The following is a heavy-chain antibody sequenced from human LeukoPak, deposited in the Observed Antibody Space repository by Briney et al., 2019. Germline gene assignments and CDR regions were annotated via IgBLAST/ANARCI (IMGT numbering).Heavy chain of an antibody. CDR1: GGTFNNFA. V-gene: IGHV1-69*13. CDR2: IFPVFGTP. J-gene: IGHJ3*02. CDR3: ARGPHTSSWYKHAFDI. Sequence: GASVKVSCKASGGTFNNFAICWVRQAPGQGLEWMGGIFPVFGTPTYAQKFQGRVTITADESTRTAHMELSSPRSDDTAVYYCARGPHTSSWYKHAFDIWAQGTMVTVSS. D-gene: IGHD6-13*01.